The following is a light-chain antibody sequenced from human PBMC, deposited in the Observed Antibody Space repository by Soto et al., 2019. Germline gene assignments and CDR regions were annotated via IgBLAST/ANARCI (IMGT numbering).Light chain of an antibody. CDR2: LNSDGSH. V-gene: IGLV4-69*01. J-gene: IGLJ2*01. Sequence: QSVLTQSPSASASLGASVKLTCTLSSGHSNYAIAWHQQQSEKGPRYLMKLNSDGSHSKGAGVPDRFSGASSGAERYLSISSLQSEDEADYYCQTWGSGIVVFGGGTKLTVL. CDR3: QTWGSGIVV. CDR1: SGHSNYA.